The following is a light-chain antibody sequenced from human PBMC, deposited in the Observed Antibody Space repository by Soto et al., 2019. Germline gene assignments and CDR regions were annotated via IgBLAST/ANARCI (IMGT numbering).Light chain of an antibody. V-gene: IGKV3-20*01. CDR2: GAS. CDR3: QQYGSSPGT. J-gene: IGKJ1*01. Sequence: IVLTQSPGTVSLSPGERATLSCRASQSVSSSYLAWYQQKPGQAPRLLIYGASSRATGIPDRFSGSGSGTDFTLTISRLEPEDFAVYYCQQYGSSPGTVGQGTKVDSK. CDR1: QSVSSSY.